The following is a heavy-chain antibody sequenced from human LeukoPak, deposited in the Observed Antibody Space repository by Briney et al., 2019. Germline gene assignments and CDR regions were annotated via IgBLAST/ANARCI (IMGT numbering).Heavy chain of an antibody. D-gene: IGHD3-22*01. CDR1: GLIVSSNY. CDR2: MYRGGGT. Sequence: GGSLRLSCAASGLIVSSNYINWVRQAPGKGLEWVSVMYRGGGTYYADSVRGRFTISRDNSKNTMYLQMNSLRAEDTAVYYCADLHDSSGYHTRGYWGQGTLVTVSS. J-gene: IGHJ4*02. CDR3: ADLHDSSGYHTRGY. V-gene: IGHV3-66*01.